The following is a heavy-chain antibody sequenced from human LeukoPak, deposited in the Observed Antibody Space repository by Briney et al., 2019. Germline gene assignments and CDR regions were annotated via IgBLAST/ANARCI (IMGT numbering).Heavy chain of an antibody. J-gene: IGHJ4*02. V-gene: IGHV3-23*01. CDR2: VSAGGDRS. CDR1: GFSFSTYA. D-gene: IGHD2-8*01. CDR3: ARDLGYCTNGVCHTRFDY. Sequence: GGSLRLSCAASGFSFSTYAMNWIRQAPGKGLEWVSTVSAGGDRSYYADSVKGRFTIFRDNSRNTVWLQMNSLRAEDTAVYYCARDLGYCTNGVCHTRFDYWGQGTLVAVSS.